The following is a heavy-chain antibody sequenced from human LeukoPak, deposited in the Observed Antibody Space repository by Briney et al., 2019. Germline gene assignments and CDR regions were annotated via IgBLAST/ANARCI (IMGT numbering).Heavy chain of an antibody. V-gene: IGHV3-23*01. Sequence: GGSLRLSCAASGFTFSSSAMTWVRQAPGKGLELVSAISDNGYDTFYADSVKGRFTISRDNSKNAVYLQMNSLRAEDTAIYYCARDRTYYYGSGSYSGFDPWGQGTLVTVSS. D-gene: IGHD3-10*01. CDR3: ARDRTYYYGSGSYSGFDP. J-gene: IGHJ5*02. CDR2: ISDNGYDT. CDR1: GFTFSSSA.